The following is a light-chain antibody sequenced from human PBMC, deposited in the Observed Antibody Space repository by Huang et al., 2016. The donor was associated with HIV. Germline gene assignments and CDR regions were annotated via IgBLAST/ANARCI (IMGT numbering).Light chain of an antibody. CDR2: SAS. Sequence: DIQMTQSPSSLSASVGDRVTITCRASDTISRFLNWYRQKPGKAPDLLIYSASTLRSGVPPRFSGSGSGTDFTLTIDNLQPEDVATYYCQQTYTTPRTFGQGTKVEI. V-gene: IGKV1-39*01. CDR1: DTISRF. J-gene: IGKJ1*01. CDR3: QQTYTTPRT.